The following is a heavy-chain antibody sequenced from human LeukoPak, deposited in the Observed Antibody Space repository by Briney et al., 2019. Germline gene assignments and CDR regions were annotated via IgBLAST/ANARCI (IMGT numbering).Heavy chain of an antibody. CDR1: GFTFSSYW. D-gene: IGHD6-6*01. V-gene: IGHV3-74*01. Sequence: GGSLRLSCAASGFTFSSYWMHWVRHAPGKGLVWVSRINSDGSSTSYADSVKGRFTISRDNAKNTLYLQMNSLRAEDTAVYYCAREGEQLRFDYWGQGTLVTVSS. CDR2: INSDGSST. J-gene: IGHJ4*02. CDR3: AREGEQLRFDY.